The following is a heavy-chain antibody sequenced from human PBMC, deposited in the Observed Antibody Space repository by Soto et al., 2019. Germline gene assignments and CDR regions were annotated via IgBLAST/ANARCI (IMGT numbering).Heavy chain of an antibody. D-gene: IGHD1-20*01. CDR2: ISAHNGNT. CDR3: IRDFFGISESPDTSLIKEY. CDR1: GYTFTKYG. Sequence: QVQLAQSGPEVKKPGASVKVSCRASGYTFTKYGITWVRQAPGQGFERMGWISAHNGNTNYARNFEDRVDMNIDTSTTTDYMELRNLRSDDTAVYYCIRDFFGISESPDTSLIKEYWGQGTLVTVSS. J-gene: IGHJ4*02. V-gene: IGHV1-18*01.